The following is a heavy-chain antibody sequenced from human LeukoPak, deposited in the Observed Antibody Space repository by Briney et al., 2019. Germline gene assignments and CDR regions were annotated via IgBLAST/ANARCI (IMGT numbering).Heavy chain of an antibody. CDR3: ASEGNYGSGSPDAFDI. D-gene: IGHD3-10*01. CDR1: GFTFSSYW. V-gene: IGHV3-74*01. Sequence: PGGSLRLSCAASGFTFSSYWMHWVRQAPGKGLVWVSRINSDGSSTSYADSVKGRFTISRDNAKNTLYLQMNSLRAEDTAVYYCASEGNYGSGSPDAFDIWGQGTMVTVSS. CDR2: INSDGSST. J-gene: IGHJ3*02.